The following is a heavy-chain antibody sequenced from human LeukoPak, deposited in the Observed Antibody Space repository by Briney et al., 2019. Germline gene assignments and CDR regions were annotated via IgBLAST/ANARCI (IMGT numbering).Heavy chain of an antibody. Sequence: ASVKVSCKASGYTFTSYYMHWVRQAPGQGLEGMGWISAYNGNTNYAQKLQGRVTMTTDTSTSTAYMELRSLRAEDTAVYYCARDKETQWLATYYYYGMDVWGQGTTVTVSS. CDR3: ARDKETQWLATYYYYGMDV. V-gene: IGHV1-18*04. CDR1: GYTFTSYY. CDR2: ISAYNGNT. J-gene: IGHJ6*02. D-gene: IGHD6-19*01.